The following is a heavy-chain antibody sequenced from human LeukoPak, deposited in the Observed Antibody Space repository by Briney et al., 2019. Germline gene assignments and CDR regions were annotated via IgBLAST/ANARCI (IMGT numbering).Heavy chain of an antibody. Sequence: SETLSLTCTVSGGSISSHYWSWIRQPPGEGLEWIGYIYYSGSTNYNPSLKSRVTISVDTSKNQFSLKLSSVTAADTAVYYCARVYGRRYFDLWGRGTLVTVSS. CDR3: ARVYGRRYFDL. J-gene: IGHJ2*01. V-gene: IGHV4-59*11. CDR2: IYYSGST. CDR1: GGSISSHY. D-gene: IGHD3-10*01.